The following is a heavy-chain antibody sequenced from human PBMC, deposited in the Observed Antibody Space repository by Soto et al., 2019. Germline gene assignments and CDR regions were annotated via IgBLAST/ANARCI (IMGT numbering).Heavy chain of an antibody. Sequence: SETLSLTCTVSGGSISTYYWSWIRQPPGKGLEWIGSIYYSGSTNYSPSLNNRVTMSVDPSKNQFSLKLSSVTAADTAVYYCARDSYSGSYLGVYPPNYSHYWGQGTQVTVSS. CDR1: GGSISTYY. CDR2: IYYSGST. J-gene: IGHJ4*02. CDR3: ARDSYSGSYLGVYPPNYSHY. V-gene: IGHV4-59*01. D-gene: IGHD1-26*01.